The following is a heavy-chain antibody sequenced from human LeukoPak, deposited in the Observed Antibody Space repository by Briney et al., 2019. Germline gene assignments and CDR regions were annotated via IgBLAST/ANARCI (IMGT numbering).Heavy chain of an antibody. CDR2: IYSSGST. V-gene: IGHV4-30-4*08. J-gene: IGHJ4*02. CDR1: GGSISSGDYY. Sequence: SQTLSLTCTVSGGSISSGDYYWSWIRQPPGKGLEWIGYIYSSGSTYYNPSLKSRVTISVDTSKNQFSLKLSSVTAADTAVYYCARATILELPFDYWGQGTLVTVSS. CDR3: ARATILELPFDY. D-gene: IGHD3-3*01.